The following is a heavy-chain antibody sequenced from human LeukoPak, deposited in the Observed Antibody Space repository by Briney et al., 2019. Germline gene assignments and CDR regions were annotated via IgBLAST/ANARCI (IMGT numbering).Heavy chain of an antibody. CDR2: ISYDGSNK. D-gene: IGHD6-13*01. Sequence: PGGSLRLSCAASGFTLRSYAMSWVRQALGKGLEWVAVISYDGSNKYYADSVKGRFTISRDNSKNTLYLQMNSLRAEDTAVYYCAREPAGIAAAGLDYWGQGTLVTVSS. V-gene: IGHV3-30-3*01. J-gene: IGHJ4*02. CDR3: AREPAGIAAAGLDY. CDR1: GFTLRSYA.